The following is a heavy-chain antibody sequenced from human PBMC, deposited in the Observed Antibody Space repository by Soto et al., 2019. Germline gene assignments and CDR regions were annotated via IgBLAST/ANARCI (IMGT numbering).Heavy chain of an antibody. J-gene: IGHJ2*01. D-gene: IGHD3-22*01. Sequence: QVQLVESGGGVVQPGRSLRLSCAASGFTFSSYGMYWVRQAPGKGLEWVAVISYDGSNKYYADSVKGRFTISRDNSKNTLYLQMNSLRAEDTAVYYCAKAGYYYDSSGYRNYWYFDLWGRGTLVTVSS. CDR3: AKAGYYYDSSGYRNYWYFDL. CDR2: ISYDGSNK. CDR1: GFTFSSYG. V-gene: IGHV3-30*18.